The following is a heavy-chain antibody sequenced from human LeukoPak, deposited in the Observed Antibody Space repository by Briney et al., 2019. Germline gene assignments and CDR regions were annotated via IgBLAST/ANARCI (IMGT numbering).Heavy chain of an antibody. Sequence: SETLSLTCAVYGGSFSGYYWSWIRQPPGKGLEWIGEINHSGSTNYNPSLKSRVTISVDTSKNQFSLKLSSVTAADTAVYYCAGRSPFYDSSGYYHDYWGQGTLVTVSS. CDR2: INHSGST. V-gene: IGHV4-34*01. CDR3: AGRSPFYDSSGYYHDY. D-gene: IGHD3-22*01. CDR1: GGSFSGYY. J-gene: IGHJ4*02.